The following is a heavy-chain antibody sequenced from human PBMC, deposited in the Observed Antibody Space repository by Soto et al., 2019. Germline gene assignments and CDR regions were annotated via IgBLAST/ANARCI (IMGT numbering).Heavy chain of an antibody. CDR2: IYYSGST. V-gene: IGHV4-39*07. CDR1: GGSISSSSYY. CDR3: ARVSTKGKGFWSGFVYYRMDV. D-gene: IGHD3-3*01. Sequence: SETLSLTCTVSGGSISSSSYYWGWIRQPPGKGLECIGSIYYSGSTNYNPSLKSRVTISVDTSKNQFSLKLSSVTAADTAVYYCARVSTKGKGFWSGFVYYRMDVWGQGTTVTVSS. J-gene: IGHJ6*02.